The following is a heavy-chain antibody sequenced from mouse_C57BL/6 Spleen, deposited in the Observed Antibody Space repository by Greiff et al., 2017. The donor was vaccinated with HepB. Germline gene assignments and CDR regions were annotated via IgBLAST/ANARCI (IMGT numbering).Heavy chain of an antibody. V-gene: IGHV5-6*01. J-gene: IGHJ2*01. CDR3: ARHAPTVVAPFDY. CDR2: ISSGGSYT. Sequence: EVKLMESGGDLVKPGGSLKLSCAASGFTFSSYGMSWVRQTPDKRLEWVATISSGGSYTYYPDSVKGRFTISRDNAKNTLYLQMSSLKSEDTAMYYCARHAPTVVAPFDYWGQGTTLTVSS. D-gene: IGHD1-1*01. CDR1: GFTFSSYG.